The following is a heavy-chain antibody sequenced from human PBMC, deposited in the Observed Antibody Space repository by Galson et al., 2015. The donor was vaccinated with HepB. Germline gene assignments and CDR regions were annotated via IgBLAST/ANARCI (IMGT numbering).Heavy chain of an antibody. CDR3: ARVGSGSYDY. CDR1: GFTVSRNY. Sequence: SLRLSCAASGFTVSRNYMTWVRQAPGEGLEWVSVIYSGGSTYYADSVKGRFTISRDNSKNTVYLQMNSVRSEDTAVYYCARVGSGSYDYWGQGTLVTVSS. CDR2: IYSGGST. D-gene: IGHD1-26*01. V-gene: IGHV3-66*02. J-gene: IGHJ4*02.